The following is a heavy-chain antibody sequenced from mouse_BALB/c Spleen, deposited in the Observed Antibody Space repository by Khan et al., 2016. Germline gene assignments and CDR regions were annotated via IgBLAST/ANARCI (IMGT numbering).Heavy chain of an antibody. CDR2: INPSSSYT. J-gene: IGHJ2*01. Sequence: QVQLQQSGAELARPGASVKMSCKASGYSFTSYTMHWVKQRPGQGLEWLGFINPSSSYTNYNQNFKDKATLTADKSSSTAYMQLSSLTSEDSAVYFCARYSTTGVAPLDYWGQGTTLTVSS. CDR1: GYSFTSYT. V-gene: IGHV1-4*01. CDR3: ARYSTTGVAPLDY. D-gene: IGHD1-1*01.